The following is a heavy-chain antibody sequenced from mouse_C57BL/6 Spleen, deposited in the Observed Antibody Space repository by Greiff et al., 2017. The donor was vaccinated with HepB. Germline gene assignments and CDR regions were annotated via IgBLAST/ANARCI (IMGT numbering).Heavy chain of an antibody. CDR3: AREGSSYDYFDY. CDR1: GYSITSGYY. D-gene: IGHD1-1*01. CDR2: ISYDGSN. Sequence: EVKLLESGPGLVKPSQSLSLTCSVTGYSITSGYYWNWIRQFPGNKLEWMGYISYDGSNNYNPSLKNRISITRDTSKNQFFLKLNSVTTEDTATYYCAREGSSYDYFDYWGQGTTLTVSS. V-gene: IGHV3-6*01. J-gene: IGHJ2*01.